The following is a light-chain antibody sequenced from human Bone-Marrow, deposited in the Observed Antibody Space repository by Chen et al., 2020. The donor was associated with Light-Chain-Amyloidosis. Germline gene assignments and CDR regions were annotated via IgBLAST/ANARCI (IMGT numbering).Light chain of an antibody. V-gene: IGLV2-14*01. CDR3: SSYTITNTLV. CDR2: EVT. CDR1: SSDVGGDNH. J-gene: IGLJ1*01. Sequence: QSALTQPASVSGSPGQSIPISCTGTSSDVGGDNHVSWYQQHPAKAPKLMIYEVTNRPSWVPDRFSGSKSDNTASLTISGLQTEDEADYFCSSYTITNTLVFGSGTRVTGL.